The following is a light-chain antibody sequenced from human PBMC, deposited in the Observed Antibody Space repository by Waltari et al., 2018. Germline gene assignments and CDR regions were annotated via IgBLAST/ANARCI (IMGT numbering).Light chain of an antibody. J-gene: IGLJ2*01. CDR1: SSDLCAYKY. V-gene: IGLV2-8*01. CDR3: ASRGASKV. CDR2: EVS. Sequence: QAALTQPPPASGSPGQSVTISCTGTSSDLCAYKYVPWYQQHPGKAPKLLIYEVSKRASGVPDRFSGSKSGNTASLTVSGLQAEDEADYYCASRGASKVFGGGTKLTVL.